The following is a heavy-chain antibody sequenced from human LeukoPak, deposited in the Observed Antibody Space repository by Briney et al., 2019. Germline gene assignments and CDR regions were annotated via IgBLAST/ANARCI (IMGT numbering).Heavy chain of an antibody. V-gene: IGHV3-23*01. Sequence: GGSLRLSCAAPGFTFSSYAMSCVRQAPGKGLEWVSAISGSGGSTYYADSVKGRFTISRDNSKNTLYLQMNSLRAEDTAVYYCATLSRYSSSWYYFDYWGQGTLVTVSS. CDR3: ATLSRYSSSWYYFDY. J-gene: IGHJ4*02. CDR1: GFTFSSYA. CDR2: ISGSGGST. D-gene: IGHD6-13*01.